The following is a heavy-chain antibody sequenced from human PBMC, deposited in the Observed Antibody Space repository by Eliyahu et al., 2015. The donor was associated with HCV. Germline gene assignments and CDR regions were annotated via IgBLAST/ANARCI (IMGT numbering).Heavy chain of an antibody. Sequence: QVQLVESGGGLVKPGGSLRLSCAVSGLTFRDYYMSWIRQAPGKGLEWISFIDGSSAVTFYAASVKGRFTISRDNAKNSLYLQMNSLRAEDTAVYYCATVVPGHYASDSWGQGTLVTVSS. J-gene: IGHJ4*02. D-gene: IGHD3-22*01. CDR3: ATVVPGHYASDS. V-gene: IGHV3-11*05. CDR2: IDGSSAVT. CDR1: GLTFRDYY.